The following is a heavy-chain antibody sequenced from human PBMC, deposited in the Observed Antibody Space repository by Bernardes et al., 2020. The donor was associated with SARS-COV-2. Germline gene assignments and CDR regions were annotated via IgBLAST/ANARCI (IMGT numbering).Heavy chain of an antibody. CDR3: ARAESYCTTTSCHFHS. J-gene: IGHJ4*02. CDR2: ITPNGGST. V-gene: IGHV1-46*03. CDR1: GYTFSNFY. Sequence: ASVKVSCKAAGYTFSNFYMHWVRRAPGQGLEWMGIITPNGGSTDFARKFQGRLTMTRDTSTGTVYMELSSLSSEDTAVYYCARAESYCTTTSCHFHSWGQGTLVTVSS. D-gene: IGHD2-2*01.